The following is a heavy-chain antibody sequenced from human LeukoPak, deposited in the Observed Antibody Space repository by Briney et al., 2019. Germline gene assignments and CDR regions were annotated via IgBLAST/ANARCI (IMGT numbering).Heavy chain of an antibody. V-gene: IGHV3-48*03. CDR3: AGGTPGIAAAVDP. Sequence: GGSLRLSCAASGFTFRSYEMNWVRQAPGKGLEWVSYISSSGSTIYHADSVKGRFTISRDNAKNSLYLQMNSLRVEDTAVYYCAGGTPGIAAAVDPWGQGTLVTVSS. J-gene: IGHJ5*02. CDR2: ISSSGSTI. CDR1: GFTFRSYE. D-gene: IGHD6-13*01.